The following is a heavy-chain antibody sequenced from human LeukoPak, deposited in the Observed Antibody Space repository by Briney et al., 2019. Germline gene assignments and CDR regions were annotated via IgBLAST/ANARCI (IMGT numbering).Heavy chain of an antibody. D-gene: IGHD2-21*02. CDR2: ISPNNGDT. V-gene: IGHV1-2*02. CDR3: ARRIIKDYWGGDLDY. Sequence: ASVKVSCKASGYTFTDYYIHWVRQAPGQGLEWMAWISPNNGDTKFARKFQDRVTMTRDTSISTAYMELTRLSSDDTAVYYCARRIIKDYWGGDLDYWGQGTLVTVSS. J-gene: IGHJ4*02. CDR1: GYTFTDYY.